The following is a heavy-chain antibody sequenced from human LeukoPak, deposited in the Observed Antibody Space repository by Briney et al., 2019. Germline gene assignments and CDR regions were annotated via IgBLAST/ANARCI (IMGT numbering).Heavy chain of an antibody. CDR1: GFTFSNYW. Sequence: GGSLRLSCSASGFTFSNYWMTWVRQAPGKGLEWMANIKYDESEKYYVDSVKGRFTISRDNAKNSLYLQMNSLRAEDTAVYYCARDGPIVGATPFDYWGQGTLVTVSS. D-gene: IGHD1-26*01. CDR2: IKYDESEK. V-gene: IGHV3-7*01. J-gene: IGHJ4*02. CDR3: ARDGPIVGATPFDY.